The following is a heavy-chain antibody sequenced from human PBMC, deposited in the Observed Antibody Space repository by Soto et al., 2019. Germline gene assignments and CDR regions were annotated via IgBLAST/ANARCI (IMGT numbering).Heavy chain of an antibody. CDR2: IYYSGST. Sequence: QVQLQESGPGLVKPSETLSLICTVSGGSVSSDNYFWGWIRQPPGKGLEWIGYIYYSGSTDYSPSLKSRVTISVDTSKNQFSLRLSSVTAADTAVYYCARDSVYGDYGMDVWGQGTTVTVSS. CDR3: ARDSVYGDYGMDV. D-gene: IGHD4-17*01. CDR1: GGSVSSDNYF. V-gene: IGHV4-61*01. J-gene: IGHJ6*02.